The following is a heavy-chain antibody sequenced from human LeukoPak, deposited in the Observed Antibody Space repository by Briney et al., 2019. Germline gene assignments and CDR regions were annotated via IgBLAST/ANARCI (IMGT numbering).Heavy chain of an antibody. CDR2: INPSGGST. V-gene: IGHV1-46*01. Sequence: ASVKVSCKASGYTFTSYYMHWVRQAPGQGLEWMGIINPSGGSTSYAQKFQGRVTMTRDTSTSTVYMELSSLRSEDTAVYYCARDQERGSGWYPGYFQHWGQGTLVTVSS. D-gene: IGHD6-19*01. CDR1: GYTFTSYY. J-gene: IGHJ1*01. CDR3: ARDQERGSGWYPGYFQH.